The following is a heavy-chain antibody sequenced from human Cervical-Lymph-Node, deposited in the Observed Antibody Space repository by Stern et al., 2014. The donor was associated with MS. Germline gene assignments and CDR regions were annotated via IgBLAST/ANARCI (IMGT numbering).Heavy chain of an antibody. V-gene: IGHV2-70*04. CDR1: GFSLSTSGMR. D-gene: IGHD5-12*01. Sequence: VTLVESGPALVKPTQTLTLTCTFSGFSLSTSGMRVGWIRQPPGKALEWLARLDWDDDKVYITSLKTRLTISKDSSKNQVVLTMTNMDPVDTATYYCARSQDPGSGYDFDYWGQGTLVTVSS. J-gene: IGHJ4*02. CDR3: ARSQDPGSGYDFDY. CDR2: LDWDDDK.